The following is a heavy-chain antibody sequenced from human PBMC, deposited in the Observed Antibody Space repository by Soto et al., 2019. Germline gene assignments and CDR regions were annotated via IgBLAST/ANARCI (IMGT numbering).Heavy chain of an antibody. CDR3: ASGIGGGYYMDV. D-gene: IGHD3-3*01. CDR2: INHSGST. Sequence: SETLSLTCAVYGGSFSGYYWSWIRQPPGKGLEWIGEINHSGSTNYNPSLKSRVTISVDTAKNRFSLKLSSVTAADTAVYYCASGIGGGYYMDVWGKGTTVPVSS. V-gene: IGHV4-34*01. CDR1: GGSFSGYY. J-gene: IGHJ6*03.